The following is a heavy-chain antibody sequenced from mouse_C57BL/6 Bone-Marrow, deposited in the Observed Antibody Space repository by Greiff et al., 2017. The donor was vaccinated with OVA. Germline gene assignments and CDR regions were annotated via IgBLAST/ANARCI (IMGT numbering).Heavy chain of an antibody. CDR1: GFTFSDFY. J-gene: IGHJ3*01. CDR3: ARDATAYYPFAY. D-gene: IGHD2-10*01. V-gene: IGHV7-1*01. CDR2: SRNKANDYTT. Sequence: EVKLMESGGGLVQSGRSLRLSCATSGFTFSDFYMEWVRQAPGKGLEWIAASRNKANDYTTEYSASVKGRFIVSRDTSQSILYLQMNALRAEDTAIYYCARDATAYYPFAYWGQGTLVTVSA.